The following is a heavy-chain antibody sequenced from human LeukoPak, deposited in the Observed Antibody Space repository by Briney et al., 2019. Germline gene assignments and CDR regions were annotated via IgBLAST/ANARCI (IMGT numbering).Heavy chain of an antibody. J-gene: IGHJ5*02. CDR2: IYYSGYA. CDR1: GGSISSNYY. D-gene: IGHD3-22*01. V-gene: IGHV4-59*01. CDR3: ARATLDDSRNWSDP. Sequence: SETLSLTCTVSGGSISSNYYWSWIRQPPGKGLEWIGYIYYSGYANYNPSLKSRVTISVDTSKNQFSLKLSSVTAADTAVYYCARATLDDSRNWSDPWGQGTLVTVSS.